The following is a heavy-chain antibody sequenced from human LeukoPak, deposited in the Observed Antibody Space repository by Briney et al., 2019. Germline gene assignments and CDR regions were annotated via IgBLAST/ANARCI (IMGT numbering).Heavy chain of an antibody. CDR2: ISGSGGST. J-gene: IGHJ4*02. D-gene: IGHD6-19*01. CDR1: GFTFSSYA. V-gene: IGHV3-23*01. Sequence: GGSLRLSCAASGFTFSSYAMSWVRQAPGKGLEWVSAISGSGGSTYYADSVKGRFTISRDNSKNSLYLQMNSLRAEDTAVYYCAREGRSGWYYFDYWGQGTLVTVCS. CDR3: AREGRSGWYYFDY.